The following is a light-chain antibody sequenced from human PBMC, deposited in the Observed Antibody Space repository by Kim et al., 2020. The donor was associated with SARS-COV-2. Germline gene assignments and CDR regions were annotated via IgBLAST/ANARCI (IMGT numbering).Light chain of an antibody. V-gene: IGKV3D-20*02. CDR2: DVS. Sequence: PGGEGTPSTCASRNGTSSYLAWYQQKPGKAPRLLIHDVSRRATGIPARFTGSGSGTEFSLTISRLEPEDSAAYYCQQHKDDPLTFGEGTKVDIK. J-gene: IGKJ4*01. CDR3: QQHKDDPLT. CDR1: RNGTSSY.